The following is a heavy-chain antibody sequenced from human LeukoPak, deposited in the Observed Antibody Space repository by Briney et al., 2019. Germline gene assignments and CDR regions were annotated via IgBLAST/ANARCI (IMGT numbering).Heavy chain of an antibody. CDR2: INWNGGST. Sequence: GGSLRLSCAPSGFIFDDFGMNWVRQVPGKGLEWVSGINWNGGSTGYADSVKGRFTISRDNAKNALYLQMNSLRAEDTALYYCARASGGSYLYYFDYWGQGTLVTVSS. CDR3: ARASGGSYLYYFDY. D-gene: IGHD1-26*01. J-gene: IGHJ4*02. V-gene: IGHV3-20*04. CDR1: GFIFDDFG.